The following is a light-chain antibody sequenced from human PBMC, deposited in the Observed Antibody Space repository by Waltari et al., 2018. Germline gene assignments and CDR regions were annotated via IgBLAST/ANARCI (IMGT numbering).Light chain of an antibody. CDR3: LQYNGAPRT. V-gene: IGKV1-5*03. J-gene: IGKJ1*01. CDR2: KAS. Sequence: DIQMTQSPSTLSATVGDRVTITCRASQNINTWLAWHQQKPGRAPKLLIYKASSLESGVPSRFSGSGSGTEFTLTISSLQPDDFATYHCLQYNGAPRTFGQGTKVEVK. CDR1: QNINTW.